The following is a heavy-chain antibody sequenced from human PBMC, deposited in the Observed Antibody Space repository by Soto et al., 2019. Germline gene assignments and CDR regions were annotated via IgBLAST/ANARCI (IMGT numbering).Heavy chain of an antibody. J-gene: IGHJ5*02. CDR3: ARVVGAIWFDL. D-gene: IGHD4-17*01. Sequence: SETLSLTCTVSGGSISSYYWSWIRQPPGKGLEWIGYIYYSGSTNYNPSLKSRVTISVDTSKNHFSLKLSSVTAADTAVYYCARVVGAIWFDLWGQGTVVTVSS. CDR1: GGSISSYY. V-gene: IGHV4-59*01. CDR2: IYYSGST.